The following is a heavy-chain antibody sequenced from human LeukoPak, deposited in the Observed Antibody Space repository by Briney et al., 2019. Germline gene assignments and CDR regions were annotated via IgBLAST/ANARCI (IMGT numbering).Heavy chain of an antibody. CDR3: ARAFGDYDFWSGYYFRWFDP. V-gene: IGHV4-30-4*01. D-gene: IGHD3-3*01. Sequence: PQTPSLTRTVSGVSICSVVYYWGWIRAPPGKGLEWIGYIYYRGSTYYTPSLKRRDTLSEYTAKNQFSLKLSSVTAADTDAYYCARAFGDYDFWSGYYFRWFDPWGQGTLVTVSS. J-gene: IGHJ5*02. CDR1: GVSICSVVYY. CDR2: IYYRGST.